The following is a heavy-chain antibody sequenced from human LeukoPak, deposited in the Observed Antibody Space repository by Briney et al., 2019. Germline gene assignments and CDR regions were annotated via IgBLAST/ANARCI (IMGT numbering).Heavy chain of an antibody. V-gene: IGHV3-23*01. D-gene: IGHD4-17*01. CDR1: GITFSTYA. Sequence: GGSLRLSCEASGITFSTYAMTWVRQPPGKGLEWVSSIRGSGGGTDYADSVKGRFTISRDNSRDTLFLQTNSLRAEDTALYYCTRDPNGDYVGAFDMWGPGTMVTVSS. CDR2: IRGSGGGT. CDR3: TRDPNGDYVGAFDM. J-gene: IGHJ3*02.